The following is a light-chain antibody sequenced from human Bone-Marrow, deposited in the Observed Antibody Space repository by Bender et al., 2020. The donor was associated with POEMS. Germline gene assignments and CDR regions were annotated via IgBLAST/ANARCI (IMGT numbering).Light chain of an antibody. CDR3: AAWEDSLNGWV. J-gene: IGLJ3*02. V-gene: IGLV2-8*01. Sequence: QSALTQPPSASGSPGQSVTISCTGTSGDVGRYKYVSWYQQHPGKAPKLIIYEVSKRPSGVPDRFSGSKSDNTASLTVSGLQAEDEGDYYCAAWEDSLNGWVFGGGTKLTVL. CDR2: EVS. CDR1: SGDVGRYKY.